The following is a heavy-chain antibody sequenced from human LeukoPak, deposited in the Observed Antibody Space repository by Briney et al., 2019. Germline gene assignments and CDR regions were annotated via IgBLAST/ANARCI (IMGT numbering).Heavy chain of an antibody. D-gene: IGHD3-9*01. V-gene: IGHV1-18*01. CDR3: ARGGYYDILTGYRAQNWFDP. J-gene: IGHJ5*02. Sequence: ASVKVSRKASGYTFTSYGISWVRQAPGQGLEWMGWISAYNGNTNYAQKLQGRVTMTTDTSTSTAYMELRSLRSDDTAVYYCARGGYYDILTGYRAQNWFDPWGQGTLVTVSS. CDR2: ISAYNGNT. CDR1: GYTFTSYG.